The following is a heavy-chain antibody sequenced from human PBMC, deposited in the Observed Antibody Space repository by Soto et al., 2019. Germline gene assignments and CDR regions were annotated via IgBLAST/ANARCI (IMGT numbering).Heavy chain of an antibody. CDR1: GYTFTSYG. J-gene: IGHJ4*02. CDR2: ISAHNGNT. D-gene: IGHD1-1*01. CDR3: ARERYGDY. V-gene: IGHV1-18*01. Sequence: QVHLVQSGAEVKKPGASVKVSCKASGYTFTSYGITWVRQAPGQELEWMGWISAHNGNTDYAQKLQGRVIVTRDTSTSTAYMELRSLISDDTAVYYCARERYGDYWGQGALVTVSS.